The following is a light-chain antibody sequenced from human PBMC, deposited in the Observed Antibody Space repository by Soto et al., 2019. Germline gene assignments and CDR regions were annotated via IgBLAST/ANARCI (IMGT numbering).Light chain of an antibody. CDR3: QQSSSTPLT. CDR2: GAS. CDR1: QSVSNNY. Sequence: GLTLSTGTLSLSPGERATLSCRASQSVSNNYLAWYQQKPGQAPRLLIYGASNRATGIPDRFSGSGSGTDFTLTISSLQPEDFVTYYCQQSSSTPLTFGGGTKVDIK. J-gene: IGKJ4*01. V-gene: IGKV3-20*01.